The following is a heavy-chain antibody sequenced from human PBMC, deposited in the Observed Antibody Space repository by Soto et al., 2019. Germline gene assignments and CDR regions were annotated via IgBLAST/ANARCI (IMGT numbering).Heavy chain of an antibody. V-gene: IGHV1-69*05. J-gene: IGHJ6*02. CDR1: GGTFSHSA. Sequence: ASVKVYCKASGGTFSHSAISWVRQAPGQGLEWMGGIIPISGTAHYAQNFEGRVTMTTDTSTRTAYMELRSLRSDDTAVYYCAREVGHMDVWGQGTTVTVSS. CDR3: AREVGHMDV. D-gene: IGHD2-2*01. CDR2: IIPISGTA.